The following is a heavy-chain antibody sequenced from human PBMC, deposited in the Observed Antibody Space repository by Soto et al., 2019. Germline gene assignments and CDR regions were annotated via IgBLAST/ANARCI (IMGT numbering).Heavy chain of an antibody. D-gene: IGHD3-16*01. CDR2: INHSGST. J-gene: IGHJ6*02. Sequence: SETLSLTCAVYGGSFSGYYWSWIRQPPGKGLEWIGEINHSGSTNYNPSLKSRVTISVDTSKNQFSLKLSSVTAADTAVYYCARFKGLGYYYYGMDVWGQGTTVTVSS. V-gene: IGHV4-34*01. CDR3: ARFKGLGYYYYGMDV. CDR1: GGSFSGYY.